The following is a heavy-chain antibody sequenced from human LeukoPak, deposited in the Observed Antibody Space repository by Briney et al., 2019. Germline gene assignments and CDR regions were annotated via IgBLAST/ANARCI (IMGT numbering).Heavy chain of an antibody. CDR1: GLTFDDYG. J-gene: IGHJ4*02. CDR2: INWNGGRI. V-gene: IGHV3-20*04. CDR3: AREKYDSSGYYTDNYYFDY. D-gene: IGHD3-22*01. Sequence: GGSLRLSCAASGLTFDDYGMTWVRQAPGKGLEWVSDINWNGGRIGYAHSVKGRFTVSRDNAKNSLYLQMNSLRAEDTALYYCAREKYDSSGYYTDNYYFDYWGQGTLVTVSS.